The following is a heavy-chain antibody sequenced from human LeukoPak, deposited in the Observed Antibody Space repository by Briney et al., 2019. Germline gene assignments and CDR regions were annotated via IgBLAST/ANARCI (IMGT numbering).Heavy chain of an antibody. V-gene: IGHV3-23*01. Sequence: GGSLRLSCAASGFTFSSYAMSWVRQAPGKGLEWVSAISASGGSTYYADSVKGRFTISRNNSKNTLYLQMNRLRAEDTAVYYCAKDRDYYVWGSYRIDALDIWGQGTMVTVSS. CDR1: GFTFSSYA. D-gene: IGHD3-16*02. J-gene: IGHJ3*02. CDR2: ISASGGST. CDR3: AKDRDYYVWGSYRIDALDI.